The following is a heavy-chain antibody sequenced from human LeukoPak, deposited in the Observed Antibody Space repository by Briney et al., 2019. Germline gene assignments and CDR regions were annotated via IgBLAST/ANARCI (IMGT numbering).Heavy chain of an antibody. Sequence: GESLKISCEGSGYSFSTYWIAWVRQMPGKGLEWMGSIYPRDSEIRYSPSFQGQVTISADNSISTAYLQWSSLKASDTAMYYCARPAYSSSWSSHFDPWGQGTLVTVSS. CDR2: IYPRDSEI. CDR3: ARPAYSSSWSSHFDP. V-gene: IGHV5-51*01. CDR1: GYSFSTYW. J-gene: IGHJ5*02. D-gene: IGHD6-13*01.